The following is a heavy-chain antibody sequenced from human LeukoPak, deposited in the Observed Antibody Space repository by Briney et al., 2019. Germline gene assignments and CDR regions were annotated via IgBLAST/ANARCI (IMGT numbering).Heavy chain of an antibody. CDR1: GGSFSGYY. V-gene: IGHV4-34*01. J-gene: IGHJ6*04. CDR2: INHSGST. D-gene: IGHD2-2*01. CDR3: ARVGCSSTSCYVRPMDV. Sequence: SETLSLTCAVYGGSFSGYYWSWIRQPPGKGLEWIGEINHSGSTNYNPSLKSRVTISVETSKNQFSLKLRSVTAADTAVYYCARVGCSSTSCYVRPMDVWGKGTTVTVSS.